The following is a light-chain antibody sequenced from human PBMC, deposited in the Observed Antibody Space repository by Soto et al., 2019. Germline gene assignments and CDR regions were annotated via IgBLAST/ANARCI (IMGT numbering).Light chain of an antibody. CDR2: GAS. CDR1: QSVAGRY. CDR3: QQYNNWPT. V-gene: IGKV3-20*01. J-gene: IGKJ1*01. Sequence: EIVLTQSPGTLSLSPGERATLSCRASQSVAGRYLAWYQQKPGQAPRLLIYGASSRATGIPDRFSGSGSGTEFTLTISSLQSEDFAVYYCQQYNNWPTFGQGTKVDIK.